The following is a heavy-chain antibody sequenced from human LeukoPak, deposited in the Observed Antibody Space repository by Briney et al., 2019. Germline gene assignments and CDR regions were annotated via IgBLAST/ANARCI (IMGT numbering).Heavy chain of an antibody. Sequence: PGGSLRLSCAASGFTFSSYAMNWVRQAPGKGLEWVPTISGSGGSKHYADSVEGRSTISRDNSKNTVYLQMNSLRAEDTAIYYCAKLTSASGAYGVDVWGQGTTVTVSS. CDR1: GFTFSSYA. V-gene: IGHV3-23*01. D-gene: IGHD3-10*01. CDR2: ISGSGGSK. J-gene: IGHJ6*02. CDR3: AKLTSASGAYGVDV.